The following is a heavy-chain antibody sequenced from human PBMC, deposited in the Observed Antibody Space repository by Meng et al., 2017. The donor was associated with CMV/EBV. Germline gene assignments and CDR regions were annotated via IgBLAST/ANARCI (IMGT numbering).Heavy chain of an antibody. J-gene: IGHJ4*02. CDR2: IYYSGST. CDR3: ARGIAYYDILTGYSSYYFDY. CDR1: GGSISSGDYY. D-gene: IGHD3-9*01. Sequence: SETLSLTCTVPGGSISSGDYYWSWIRQPPGKGLEWIGYIYYSGSTYYNPSLKSRVTISVDTSKNQFSLKLSSVTAADTAVYYCARGIAYYDILTGYSSYYFDYWGQGTLVTVSS. V-gene: IGHV4-30-4*08.